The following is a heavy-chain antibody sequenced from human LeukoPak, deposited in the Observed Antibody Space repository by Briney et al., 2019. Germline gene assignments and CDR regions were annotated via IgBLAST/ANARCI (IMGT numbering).Heavy chain of an antibody. CDR3: ARDRYSSGYYYYYGMDV. Sequence: KSGGSLRLSCAASGFTFSSYSMNWVRQAPGKGLEWVSSISSSSSYIYYADSVKGRFTISRDNAKNSLYLQMNSLRAEDTVVYYCARDRYSSGYYYYYGMDVWGQGTTVTVSS. J-gene: IGHJ6*02. D-gene: IGHD6-19*01. CDR2: ISSSSSYI. V-gene: IGHV3-21*01. CDR1: GFTFSSYS.